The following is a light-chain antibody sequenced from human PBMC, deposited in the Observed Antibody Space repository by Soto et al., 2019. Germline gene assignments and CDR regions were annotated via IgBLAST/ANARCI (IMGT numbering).Light chain of an antibody. J-gene: IGKJ2*03. V-gene: IGKV3-11*01. CDR1: QSVGTF. CDR3: QHRTNWPRS. Sequence: EVVLTQSPVTLSLSPGERATLSCRASQSVGTFLAWYQQKPGQAPRLIIYDTSNRATGIPARFSGTGSGTDFALPISSVEPEDFAVYFCQHRTNWPRSFGQGTKLDIK. CDR2: DTS.